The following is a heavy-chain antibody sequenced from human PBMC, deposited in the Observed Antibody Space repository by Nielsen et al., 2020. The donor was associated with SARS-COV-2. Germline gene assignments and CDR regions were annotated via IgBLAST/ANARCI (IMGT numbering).Heavy chain of an antibody. CDR2: IYPGDSET. CDR3: ARRHMIPFGAGTYHFDS. Sequence: GESLKISCEASGYSFSSYWIAWVRQRPGKGLEWMGIIYPGDSETKYSPSFQGQVTMSVDKSLRTAYLQWRTLKASDTAMYYCARRHMIPFGAGTYHFDSWGQGTLVTVSS. V-gene: IGHV5-51*01. D-gene: IGHD3-16*01. CDR1: GYSFSSYW. J-gene: IGHJ4*02.